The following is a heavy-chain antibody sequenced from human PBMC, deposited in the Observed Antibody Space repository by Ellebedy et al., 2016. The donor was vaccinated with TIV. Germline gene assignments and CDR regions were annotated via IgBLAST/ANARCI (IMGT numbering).Heavy chain of an antibody. V-gene: IGHV4-39*01. CDR2: VYYSGSM. Sequence: MPSETLSLTCTVSGGSISDDGYFWGWIRQPPGKGLEWIGSVYYSGSMYYNPSLKSRVTVSVDTTKKQFSLKWSSLTAADTAVYYCARQGTMVGFGELLPAYFDYWGQGILVTVSS. CDR1: GGSISDDGYF. CDR3: ARQGTMVGFGELLPAYFDY. J-gene: IGHJ4*02. D-gene: IGHD3-10*01.